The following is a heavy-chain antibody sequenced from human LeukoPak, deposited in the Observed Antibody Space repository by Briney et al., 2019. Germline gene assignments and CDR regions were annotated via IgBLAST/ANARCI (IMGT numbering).Heavy chain of an antibody. J-gene: IGHJ4*02. CDR3: ATSALAV. Sequence: PGGSLRLSCAASGFIFNKYTMNWVRQAPGKGLEWLSYISDRHVTYYADSVKGRFTISRDNVKNSLSLQMNNLRAADTAVYFCATSALAVWGQGTVVTVSS. CDR2: ISDRHVT. CDR1: GFIFNKYT. V-gene: IGHV3-48*01. D-gene: IGHD2-15*01.